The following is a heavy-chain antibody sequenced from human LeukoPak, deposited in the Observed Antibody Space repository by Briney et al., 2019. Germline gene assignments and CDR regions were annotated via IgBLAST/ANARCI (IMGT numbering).Heavy chain of an antibody. V-gene: IGHV4-30-4*08. CDR1: GGSISSGDYY. D-gene: IGHD5-12*01. CDR2: IYYSGST. J-gene: IGHJ5*02. Sequence: SQTLSLTCTVSGGSISSGDYYWSWIRQPPGKGLEGIGYIYYSGSTYYNPSLKSRVTISVDTSKNQFSLKLSSVTAADTAVYYCARGLRRGNWFDPWGQGTLVTVSS. CDR3: ARGLRRGNWFDP.